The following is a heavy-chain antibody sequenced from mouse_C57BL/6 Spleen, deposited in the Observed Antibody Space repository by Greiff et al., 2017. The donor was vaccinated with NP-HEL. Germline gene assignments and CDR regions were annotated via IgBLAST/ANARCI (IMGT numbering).Heavy chain of an antibody. V-gene: IGHV3-6*01. CDR3: ARRVYDYDDY. Sequence: EVQLQQSGPGLVKPSQSLSLTCSVTGYSITSGYYWNWIRQFPGNKLEWMGYISYDGSTNYNPSLKNRISITRDTSKNQFFLKLNSVTTEDTATYYCARRVYDYDDYWGQGTTLTVSS. CDR1: GYSITSGYY. J-gene: IGHJ2*01. D-gene: IGHD2-4*01. CDR2: ISYDGST.